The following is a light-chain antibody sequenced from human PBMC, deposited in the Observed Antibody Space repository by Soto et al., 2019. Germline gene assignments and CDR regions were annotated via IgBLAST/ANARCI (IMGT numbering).Light chain of an antibody. CDR3: QKYGSSLYT. CDR1: QSVSSSY. CDR2: GAS. Sequence: EIVLTQSPGTLSLSPAERATLSCSASQSVSSSYLAWYKQKPGQAPRLLIDGASSRATGIPDRFSGSGSGTDFTLTISRLEPKDFAVYYCQKYGSSLYTFGQGTKLEIK. J-gene: IGKJ2*01. V-gene: IGKV3-20*01.